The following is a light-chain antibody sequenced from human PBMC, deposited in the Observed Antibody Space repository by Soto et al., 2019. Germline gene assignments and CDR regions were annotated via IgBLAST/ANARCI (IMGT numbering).Light chain of an antibody. CDR1: QGISNS. J-gene: IGKJ2*01. V-gene: IGKV1-33*01. CDR2: DAS. CDR3: QHYYNVPYT. Sequence: DIQMTQSPSSLSASVGDTVTITCQASQGISNSLNWYQQKPGKAPQLLIYDASTLEIGVPSRFSGSKSGTAFTFTITSLQPEDVATYYCQHYYNVPYTFGRETNLDIK.